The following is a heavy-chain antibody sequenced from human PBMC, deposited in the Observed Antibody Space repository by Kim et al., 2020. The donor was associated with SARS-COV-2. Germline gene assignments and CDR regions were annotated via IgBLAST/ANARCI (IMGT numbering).Heavy chain of an antibody. CDR3: ARDSSRNQRLGFFYFDY. Sequence: WGSLRLSCAVSGCPFSIYWRSWVRQAPGKGLEWVAQIKQDGSEQYYVDSVKGRFIISRDNARNSLHLEMTRLRDEDTALYYCARDSSRNQRLGFFYFDY. CDR2: IKQDGSEQ. V-gene: IGHV3-7*01. D-gene: IGHD1-1*01. J-gene: IGHJ4*01. CDR1: GCPFSIYW.